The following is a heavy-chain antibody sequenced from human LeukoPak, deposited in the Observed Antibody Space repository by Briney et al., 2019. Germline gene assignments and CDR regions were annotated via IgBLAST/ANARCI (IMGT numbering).Heavy chain of an antibody. J-gene: IGHJ5*02. Sequence: ASVKVSCKASGYTFTGHYIQWARQAPGRGLEWMGWVNPNSGGTHYAQKFQGRVTMTRDTSISTAYMELSRLRSDDTAVYYCASTSLDWFDPWGQGTLVTVSS. CDR2: VNPNSGGT. CDR1: GYTFTGHY. CDR3: ASTSLDWFDP. V-gene: IGHV1-2*02.